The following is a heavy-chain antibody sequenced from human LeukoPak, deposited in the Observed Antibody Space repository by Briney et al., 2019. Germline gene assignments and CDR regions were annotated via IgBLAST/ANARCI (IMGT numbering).Heavy chain of an antibody. CDR1: GFTFSSYA. D-gene: IGHD2-2*01. Sequence: GGSLRLSCAASGFTFSSYAMHWVRQAPGKGLEYVSAISSNGGSTYYANSVKGRFTISRDNSKNTLYLQMGSLRAEDMAVYYCARGRGGHCSSTSCYFDYWGQGTLVTVSS. J-gene: IGHJ4*02. CDR3: ARGRGGHCSSTSCYFDY. V-gene: IGHV3-64*01. CDR2: ISSNGGST.